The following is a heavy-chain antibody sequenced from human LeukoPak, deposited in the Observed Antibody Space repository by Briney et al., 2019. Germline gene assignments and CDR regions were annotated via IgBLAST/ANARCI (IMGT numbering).Heavy chain of an antibody. D-gene: IGHD3-10*01. CDR1: GFTFSNAW. CDR2: IKSKTDGGTT. J-gene: IGHJ6*02. V-gene: IGHV3-15*01. Sequence: GGSLRLSCAASGFTFSNAWMSWVRQAPGKGLEWVGRIKSKTDGGTTDYAAPVKGRFTISRDDSKNTLYLQMNSPKTEDTAVYYCTTDRYGSGSYGDYYYYYGMDVWGQGTTVTVSS. CDR3: TTDRYGSGSYGDYYYYYGMDV.